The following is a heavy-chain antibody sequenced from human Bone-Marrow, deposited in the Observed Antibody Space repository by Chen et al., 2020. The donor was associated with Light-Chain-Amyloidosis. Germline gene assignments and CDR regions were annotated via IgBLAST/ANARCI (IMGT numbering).Heavy chain of an antibody. V-gene: IGHV3-21*01. D-gene: IGHD3-3*01. J-gene: IGHJ6*03. CDR2: ISSSSSYI. CDR3: ASYDPRTYYYYYMVV. Sequence: EVQLVESGGGLVKPGGSLRLSCAASGFTFSSYSMNWVRQAPGKGLEWVSSISSSSSYIYYADSVKGRFTISRDNAKNSLYLQMNSLRAEDTAVYYCASYDPRTYYYYYMVVWGKGTTVTVSS. CDR1: GFTFSSYS.